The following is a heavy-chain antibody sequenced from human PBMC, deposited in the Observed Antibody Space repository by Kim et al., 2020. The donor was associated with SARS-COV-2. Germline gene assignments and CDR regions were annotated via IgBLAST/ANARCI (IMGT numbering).Heavy chain of an antibody. J-gene: IGHJ4*02. D-gene: IGHD3-9*01. CDR3: ARGDDILTGYPYYFDY. V-gene: IGHV1-46*03. CDR1: GYTFTSYY. Sequence: ASVKVSCKASGYTFTSYYMHWVRQAPGQGLEWMGIINPSGGSTSYAQKFQGRVTMTRDTSTSTVYMELSSLRSEDTAVYYCARGDDILTGYPYYFDYWGQGTLVTVSS. CDR2: INPSGGST.